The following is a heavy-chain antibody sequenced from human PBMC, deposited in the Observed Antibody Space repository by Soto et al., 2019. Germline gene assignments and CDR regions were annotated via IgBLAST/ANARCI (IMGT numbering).Heavy chain of an antibody. CDR2: INAGNGNT. V-gene: IGHV1-3*01. D-gene: IGHD1-26*01. CDR3: ARPGGQLPAYFDY. J-gene: IGHJ4*02. Sequence: SVKVTCKDCGYRFTSYSRRWVRQAPGQRLEWMGWINAGNGNTKYSQKFQGRVTITRDTSASTAYMELSSLRSEDTAVYYCARPGGQLPAYFDYWGQGTLVTVS. CDR1: GYRFTSYS.